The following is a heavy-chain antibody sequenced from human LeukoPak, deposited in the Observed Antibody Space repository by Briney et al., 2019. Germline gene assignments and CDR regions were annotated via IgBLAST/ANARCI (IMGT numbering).Heavy chain of an antibody. CDR3: ARVSWFPGTSYYFMDV. V-gene: IGHV4-38-2*02. CDR2: TYHGGST. CDR1: GYSINSGYY. J-gene: IGHJ6*03. D-gene: IGHD1-1*01. Sequence: PSETLSLTCTVSGYSINSGYYWGWIRQPPEEGLEWIGITYHGGSTYYNPSLKSRVTISVDTSKNQFSLKLNSVTAADTAVYYCARVSWFPGTSYYFMDVWGKGTTVTVSS.